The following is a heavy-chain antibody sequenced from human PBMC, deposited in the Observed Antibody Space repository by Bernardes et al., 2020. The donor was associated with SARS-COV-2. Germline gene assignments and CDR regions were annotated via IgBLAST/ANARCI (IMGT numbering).Heavy chain of an antibody. CDR2: IYWDDDK. CDR3: AHRRTVLRYFDWLFSRGWFDP. D-gene: IGHD3-9*01. J-gene: IGHJ5*02. CDR1: GFSLSTSGVG. Sequence: SDPTLVKPTQTLTLTCTFSGFSLSTSGVGVGWIRQPPGKALEWLALIYWDDDKRYSPSLKSRLTITKDTSKNQVVLTMTNMDPVDTATYYCAHRRTVLRYFDWLFSRGWFDPWGQGTLVTVSS. V-gene: IGHV2-5*02.